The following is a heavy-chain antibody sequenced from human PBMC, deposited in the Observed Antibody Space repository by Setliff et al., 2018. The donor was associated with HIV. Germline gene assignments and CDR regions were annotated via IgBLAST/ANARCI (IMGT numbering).Heavy chain of an antibody. CDR1: GFTFDDYV. CDR2: ISWEGGST. Sequence: GGSLRLSCAASGFTFDDYVMHWVRQAPGKGLEWVSCISWEGGSTYYVDSVKGRFTISRDNRKNSLYLQMNSLRTEDTALYYCAKEPVRGYDISGYYDYWGQGTLVTVSS. V-gene: IGHV3-43*01. J-gene: IGHJ4*02. D-gene: IGHD3-22*01. CDR3: AKEPVRGYDISGYYDY.